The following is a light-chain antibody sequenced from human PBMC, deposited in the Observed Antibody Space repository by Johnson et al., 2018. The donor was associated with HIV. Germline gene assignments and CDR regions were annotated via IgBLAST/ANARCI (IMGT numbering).Light chain of an antibody. CDR1: SSNIGNNY. J-gene: IGLJ1*01. V-gene: IGLV1-51*01. CDR2: DNN. Sequence: QAVLTQPPSMSAAPGQRVTISCSGSSSNIGNNYVSWYQQVPGAAPKLLIYDNNRRPSGIPDRFSGSKSGTSATLGITGLQTGDEADYYCGAWDSGLTAHFVFVTGTTLTLL. CDR3: GAWDSGLTAHFV.